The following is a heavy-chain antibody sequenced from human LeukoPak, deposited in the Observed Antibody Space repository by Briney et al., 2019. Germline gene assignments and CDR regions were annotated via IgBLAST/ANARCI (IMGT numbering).Heavy chain of an antibody. CDR1: GGTFSSYA. D-gene: IGHD2-2*02. Sequence: SVKVSCKASGGTFSSYAISWVRQAPGQGLEWMGGIIPIFGTANYAQKFQGRVTITADESTSTAYMELSSLRSEDKAVYYCARVPYCSSTSCYTPYHYWGQGTLVTASS. CDR3: ARVPYCSSTSCYTPYHY. J-gene: IGHJ4*02. V-gene: IGHV1-69*13. CDR2: IIPIFGTA.